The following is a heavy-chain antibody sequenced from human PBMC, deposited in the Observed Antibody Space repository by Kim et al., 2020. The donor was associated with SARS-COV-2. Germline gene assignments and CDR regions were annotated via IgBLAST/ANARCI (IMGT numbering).Heavy chain of an antibody. CDR2: IIPILGIA. Sequence: SVKVSCKASGGTFSSYAISWVRQAPGQGLEWMGRIIPILGIANYAQKFQGRDTLTADKSTSTAYMELSSLRSEDTAVYYCARDGYSGYDLSGMDVWGQGTKVTVSS. D-gene: IGHD5-12*01. V-gene: IGHV1-69*04. CDR3: ARDGYSGYDLSGMDV. J-gene: IGHJ6*02. CDR1: GGTFSSYA.